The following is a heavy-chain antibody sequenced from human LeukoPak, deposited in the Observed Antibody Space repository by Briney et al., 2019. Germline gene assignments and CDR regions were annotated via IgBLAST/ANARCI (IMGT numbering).Heavy chain of an antibody. Sequence: ASVKVSCKASGYTFTTYDINWVRQATGQGLEWMGWMNPNSGHTGYAQKFQGRVTMTRNTSISTAYVELSSLRSEDTAVYYCARDNGGTAMAYYSYFYMDVWGKGTTVTISS. CDR2: MNPNSGHT. J-gene: IGHJ6*03. CDR1: GYTFTTYD. V-gene: IGHV1-8*01. D-gene: IGHD5-18*01. CDR3: ARDNGGTAMAYYSYFYMDV.